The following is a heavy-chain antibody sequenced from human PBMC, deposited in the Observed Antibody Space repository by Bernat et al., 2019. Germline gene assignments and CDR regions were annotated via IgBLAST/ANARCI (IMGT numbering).Heavy chain of an antibody. V-gene: IGHV1-69*06. CDR3: ARGNERWELLPYGMDV. CDR2: IIPIFGTA. CDR1: GGTFSSYA. D-gene: IGHD1-26*01. J-gene: IGHJ6*02. Sequence: QVQLVQSGAEVKKPGSSVKVSCKASGGTFSSYAISWVRQAPGQGLEWMGGIIPIFGTANYAQKFRGRVTITADKSTSTAYMELSSLRSEDTAVYYCARGNERWELLPYGMDVWGQGTTVTVSS.